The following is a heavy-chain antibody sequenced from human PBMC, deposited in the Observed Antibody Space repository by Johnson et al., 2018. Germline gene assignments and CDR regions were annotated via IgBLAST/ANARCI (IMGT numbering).Heavy chain of an antibody. Sequence: VQLQESGGGLVQXGGSXRLXCAASGFTFSSYWMHWVRQVPGQGLVWVSRINTDGTGTGSGDSVKGRFTISRDNSKNTLYLQMNSLRAEDTPVYYCATRTRIAATYAFDLWGQGTLVTVSS. CDR2: INTDGTGT. CDR3: ATRTRIAATYAFDL. CDR1: GFTFSSYW. V-gene: IGHV3-74*01. J-gene: IGHJ3*01. D-gene: IGHD6-13*01.